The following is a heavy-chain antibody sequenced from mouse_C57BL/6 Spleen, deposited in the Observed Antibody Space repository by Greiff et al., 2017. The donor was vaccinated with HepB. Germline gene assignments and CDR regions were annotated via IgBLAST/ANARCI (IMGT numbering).Heavy chain of an antibody. Sequence: VQVVESGAELARPGASVKLSCKASGYTFTSYGISWVKQRTGQGLEWIGEIYPRSGNTYYNEKFKGKATLTADKSSSTAYMELRSLTSEDSAVYFCARGGDSSGYWGQGTTLTVSS. CDR3: ARGGDSSGY. CDR2: IYPRSGNT. D-gene: IGHD3-3*01. J-gene: IGHJ2*01. V-gene: IGHV1-81*01. CDR1: GYTFTSYG.